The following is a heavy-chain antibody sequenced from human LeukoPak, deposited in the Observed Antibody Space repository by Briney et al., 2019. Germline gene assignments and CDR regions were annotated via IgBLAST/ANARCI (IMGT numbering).Heavy chain of an antibody. J-gene: IGHJ6*02. Sequence: SETLSLTCTVSGGSISSYYWSWIRQPPGQGLEWFGYIYYSGSTNYNPSLKSRVTISVDTSKNQFSLKLSSVTAADTAVYYCAKSYSGYDFYYYYYGMDVWGQGTTVTVSS. D-gene: IGHD5-12*01. CDR3: AKSYSGYDFYYYYYGMDV. V-gene: IGHV4-59*01. CDR2: IYYSGST. CDR1: GGSISSYY.